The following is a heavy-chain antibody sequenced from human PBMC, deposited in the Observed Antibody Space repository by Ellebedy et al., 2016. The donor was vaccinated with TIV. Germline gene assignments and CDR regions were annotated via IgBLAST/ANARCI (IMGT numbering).Heavy chain of an antibody. J-gene: IGHJ2*01. D-gene: IGHD4-23*01. CDR2: IASDGGAT. V-gene: IGHV3-30*03. Sequence: GESLKIPCAAPGFIFNRYGIQSVRLAPGTGLERVGVIASDGGATVYAEFVRGRFTLSRDNSRNTVYLQMNSLSPDDTAVYYCTREARWGNWYFDLWGRGTLVAVST. CDR1: GFIFNRYG. CDR3: TREARWGNWYFDL.